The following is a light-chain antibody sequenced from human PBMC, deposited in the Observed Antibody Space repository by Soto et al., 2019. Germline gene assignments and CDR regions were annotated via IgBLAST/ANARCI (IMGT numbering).Light chain of an antibody. V-gene: IGLV1-36*01. CDR1: SSNSGRNA. CDR3: AAWDDSLNGVV. Sequence: QSVLTQPPSVSEAPRQRVTISCSGSSSNSGRNAVNWYQQFPGKAPKLLIYYDDLLPSGVSDRFSGSKSGTSASLAISGLQSEDEATYYCAAWDDSLNGVVFGGGTKLTVL. CDR2: YDD. J-gene: IGLJ2*01.